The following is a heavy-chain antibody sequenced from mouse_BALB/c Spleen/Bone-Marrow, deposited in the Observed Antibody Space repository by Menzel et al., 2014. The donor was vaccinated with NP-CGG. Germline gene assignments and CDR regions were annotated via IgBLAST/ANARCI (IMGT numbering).Heavy chain of an antibody. D-gene: IGHD2-4*01. CDR1: GFTFSSFG. CDR2: ISSGSDTI. Sequence: EVKLEESGGGLVQPGGSRKLSCAASGFTFSSFGMHWIRQAPEKGLEWVAYISSGSDTIYYEDTVKGRFTISRDNPKNTLLLQMTSLRSEDTAMYYCARRGTMITAGPFAYWGQGTLVTVSA. CDR3: ARRGTMITAGPFAY. V-gene: IGHV5-17*02. J-gene: IGHJ3*01.